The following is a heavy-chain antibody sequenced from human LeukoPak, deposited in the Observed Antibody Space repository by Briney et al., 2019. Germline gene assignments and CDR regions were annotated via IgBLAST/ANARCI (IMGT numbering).Heavy chain of an antibody. CDR1: GYTFTSYA. CDR3: ARDGSYSYGYVSPDY. D-gene: IGHD5-18*01. CDR2: INAGNGNT. Sequence: ASVKVSCKASGYTFTSYAMHWVRQAPGQRLEWMGWINAGNGNTKYSQKFQGRVTITRDTSASTAYMELSSLRSEDTAVYYCARDGSYSYGYVSPDYWGQGTLVTVSS. J-gene: IGHJ4*02. V-gene: IGHV1-3*01.